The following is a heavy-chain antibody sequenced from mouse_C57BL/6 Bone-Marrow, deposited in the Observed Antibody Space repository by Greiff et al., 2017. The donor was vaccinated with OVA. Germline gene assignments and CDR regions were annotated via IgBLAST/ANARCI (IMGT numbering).Heavy chain of an antibody. V-gene: IGHV5-6*01. Sequence: EVQGVESGGDLVKPGGSLKLSCAASGFTFSSYGMSWVRQTPDKRLEWVATISSGGSYPYYPDSVKGRFTISRDNAKNTLYLQMSSLKSEDTAMYYCARHDGYYRGFAYWGQGTLVTVSA. CDR3: ARHDGYYRGFAY. CDR2: ISSGGSYP. D-gene: IGHD2-3*01. J-gene: IGHJ3*01. CDR1: GFTFSSYG.